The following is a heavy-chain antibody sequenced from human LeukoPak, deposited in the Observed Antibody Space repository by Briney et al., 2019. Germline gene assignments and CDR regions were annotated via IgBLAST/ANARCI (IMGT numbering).Heavy chain of an antibody. D-gene: IGHD5-12*01. CDR2: INWNGGST. Sequence: PGGSLRLSCAASGFTFDDYGMSWVRQAPGKGLEWVSGINWNGGSTGYADSVKGRFTISRDNAKNSLYLQMNSLRAEDTAVYYCAKDSGYDPDAFDIWGQGTMVTVSS. J-gene: IGHJ3*02. CDR1: GFTFDDYG. V-gene: IGHV3-20*04. CDR3: AKDSGYDPDAFDI.